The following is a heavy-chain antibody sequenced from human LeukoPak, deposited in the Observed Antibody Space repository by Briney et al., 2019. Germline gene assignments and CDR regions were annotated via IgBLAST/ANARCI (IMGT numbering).Heavy chain of an antibody. V-gene: IGHV1-69*06. CDR1: GGTFSSYA. J-gene: IGHJ6*03. Sequence: SVKVSCKASGGTFSSYAISWVRQAPGQGLEWMGGIIPIFGTANYAQKFQGRVTITADKSTSTAYMELSSLRSEDTAVYYCAMSGGIAARPGSFYYYMDVWGKGTTVTVSS. CDR3: AMSGGIAARPGSFYYYMDV. CDR2: IIPIFGTA. D-gene: IGHD6-6*01.